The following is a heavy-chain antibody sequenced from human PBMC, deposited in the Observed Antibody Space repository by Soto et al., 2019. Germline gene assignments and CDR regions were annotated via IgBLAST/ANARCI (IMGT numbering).Heavy chain of an antibody. CDR1: GFTFNSYS. Sequence: GGSLRLSCAASGFTFNSYSMNWVRQAPGKGLEWVSSISSSSSYIYYADSLKGRFTISRDNAKNSLYLQMNSLRAEDTAVYYCGRYVCSGGSCQPGYYYYGMDVWGQGTTATAP. CDR2: ISSSSSYI. D-gene: IGHD2-15*01. J-gene: IGHJ6*02. V-gene: IGHV3-21*01. CDR3: GRYVCSGGSCQPGYYYYGMDV.